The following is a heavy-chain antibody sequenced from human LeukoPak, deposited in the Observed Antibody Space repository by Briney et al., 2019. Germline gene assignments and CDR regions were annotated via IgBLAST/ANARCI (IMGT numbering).Heavy chain of an antibody. D-gene: IGHD3-16*01. J-gene: IGHJ6*02. CDR3: AREIGMGAFDYYYYGMDV. Sequence: ASVKVSCKVSGYTLTELSMHWVRQAPGKGLGWMGGFDPEDGETIYAQKFQGRVTMTRDTSTSTVYMELSSLRSEDTAVYYCAREIGMGAFDYYYYGMDVWGQGTTVTVSS. V-gene: IGHV1-24*01. CDR2: FDPEDGET. CDR1: GYTLTELS.